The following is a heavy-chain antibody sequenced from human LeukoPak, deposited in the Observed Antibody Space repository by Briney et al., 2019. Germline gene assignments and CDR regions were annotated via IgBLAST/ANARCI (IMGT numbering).Heavy chain of an antibody. CDR3: ATGSLYSGRDDAFDI. J-gene: IGHJ3*02. D-gene: IGHD5-12*01. CDR2: IIPIFGTA. CDR1: GGTFSSYA. Sequence: ASVKVSCKASGGTFSSYAISWVRQAPGQGLEWMGGIIPIFGTANYAQKFQGRVTITADESTSTAYMELSSLRSEDTAVYYCATGSLYSGRDDAFDIWGQGTMVTVSS. V-gene: IGHV1-69*13.